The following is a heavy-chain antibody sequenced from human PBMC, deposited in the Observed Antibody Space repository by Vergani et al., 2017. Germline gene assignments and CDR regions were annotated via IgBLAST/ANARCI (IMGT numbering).Heavy chain of an antibody. V-gene: IGHV3-30-3*01. CDR2: ISYDGSNK. J-gene: IGHJ6*03. CDR1: GFTFSSYA. CDR3: ARDYYYDSSGYYNYYYYYYMDV. D-gene: IGHD3-22*01. Sequence: QVQLVESGGGVVQPGGSLRLSCAASGFTFSSYAMHWVRQAPGKGLEWVAVISYDGSNKYYADSVKGRFTISRDNSKNTLYLQMNSLRAEDTAVYYCARDYYYDSSGYYNYYYYYYMDVWGKGTTVTVSS.